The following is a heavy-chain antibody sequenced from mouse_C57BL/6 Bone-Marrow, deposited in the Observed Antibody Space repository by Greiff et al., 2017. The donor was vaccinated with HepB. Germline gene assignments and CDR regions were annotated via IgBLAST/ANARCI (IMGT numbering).Heavy chain of an antibody. J-gene: IGHJ2*01. V-gene: IGHV1-15*01. Sequence: VQLVESGAELVRPGASVTLSCKASGYTFTDYEMHWVKQTPVHGLEWIGAIDPETGGTAYNQKFKGKAILTADKSSSTAYMELRSLTSEDSAVYYCTREDYYDGSSRFDYWGQGTTLTVSS. CDR1: GYTFTDYE. D-gene: IGHD1-1*01. CDR2: IDPETGGT. CDR3: TREDYYDGSSRFDY.